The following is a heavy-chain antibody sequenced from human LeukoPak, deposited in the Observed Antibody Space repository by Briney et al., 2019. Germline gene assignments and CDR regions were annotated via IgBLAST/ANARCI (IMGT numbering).Heavy chain of an antibody. J-gene: IGHJ4*02. Sequence: TGGSLRLPCVGSGFSFSTYWMNWVRQAPGKGLEWVSYISSSSSTIYYADSVKGRFTISRDNAKNSLYLQMNSLRDEDTAVYYCARRTMVRGVILFDYWGQGTLVTVSS. CDR1: GFSFSTYW. D-gene: IGHD3-10*01. CDR3: ARRTMVRGVILFDY. CDR2: ISSSSSTI. V-gene: IGHV3-48*02.